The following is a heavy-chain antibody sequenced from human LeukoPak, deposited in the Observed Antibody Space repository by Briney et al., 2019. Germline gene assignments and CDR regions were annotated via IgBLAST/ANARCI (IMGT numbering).Heavy chain of an antibody. CDR3: ARDLCELTLYYFDY. D-gene: IGHD1-7*01. V-gene: IGHV6-1*01. CDR1: GDSVSSNSAA. CDR2: TYYRSKWYN. J-gene: IGHJ4*02. Sequence: SQTLSLTCAISGDSVSSNSAAWNWIRQSPSRGLEWLGRTYYRSKWYNDYAVSVKSRVSINADTSKNQFSLQLSSVTPEDTAVYYCARDLCELTLYYFDYWGQGTLFTVSS.